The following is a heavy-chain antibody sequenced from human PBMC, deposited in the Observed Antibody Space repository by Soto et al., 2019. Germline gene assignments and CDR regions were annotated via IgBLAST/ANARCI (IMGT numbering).Heavy chain of an antibody. CDR3: ARDHCTNGVCYKLSAFDI. D-gene: IGHD2-8*01. J-gene: IGHJ3*02. Sequence: GGSLRLSCAASGFTFSSYWMSWVRQAPGKGLEWVANIKQDGSEKYYVDSVKGRFTISRDNAKNSLYLQMNSLRAEDTAVYYCARDHCTNGVCYKLSAFDIWGQGTMVTVSS. V-gene: IGHV3-7*01. CDR1: GFTFSSYW. CDR2: IKQDGSEK.